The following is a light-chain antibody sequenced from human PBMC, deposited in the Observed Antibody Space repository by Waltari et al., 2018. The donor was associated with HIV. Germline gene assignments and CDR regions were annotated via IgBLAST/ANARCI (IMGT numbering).Light chain of an antibody. CDR3: SSYAGSNPL. CDR2: EVS. CDR1: SSDVGGYNY. J-gene: IGLJ2*01. Sequence: QSALTQPPSASGSPGQAVTISCTGTSSDVGGYNYVPWYQQHPGKAPKLMIYEVSKRPSGVPDRFSGSKSGNTASLTVAGLQAEDEADYYCSSYAGSNPLFGGGTKLTVL. V-gene: IGLV2-8*01.